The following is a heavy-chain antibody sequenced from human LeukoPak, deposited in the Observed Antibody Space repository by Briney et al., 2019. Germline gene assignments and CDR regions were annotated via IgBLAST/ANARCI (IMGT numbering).Heavy chain of an antibody. CDR1: GLTFSSYW. CDR3: AKDLQQLVLMYYFDY. CDR2: ISGSGGST. V-gene: IGHV3-23*01. Sequence: GGSLRLSCGASGLTFSSYWMSWVRQAPGKGLEWVSAISGSGGSTYYADSVKGRFTISRDNSKNTLYLQMNSLRAEDTAVYYCAKDLQQLVLMYYFDYWGQGTLVTVSS. D-gene: IGHD6-6*01. J-gene: IGHJ4*02.